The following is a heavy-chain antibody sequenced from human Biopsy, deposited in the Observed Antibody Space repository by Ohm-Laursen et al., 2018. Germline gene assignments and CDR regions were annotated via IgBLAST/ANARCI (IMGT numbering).Heavy chain of an antibody. V-gene: IGHV1-18*01. CDR2: ISGYNGNT. J-gene: IGHJ4*02. D-gene: IGHD6-25*01. CDR3: ARIAAAGWDDY. CDR1: GYKFTRYG. Sequence: ASAKASCKASGYKFTRYGMSWVRQAPGQGFGGLGRISGYNGNTNYAQKFQGRITMTIDAATSTGYMDLRSLKSDDTAVYYCARIAAAGWDDYWGQGTLVTVSS.